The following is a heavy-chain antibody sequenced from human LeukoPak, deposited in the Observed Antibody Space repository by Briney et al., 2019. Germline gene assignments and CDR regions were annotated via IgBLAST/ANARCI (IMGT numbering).Heavy chain of an antibody. D-gene: IGHD5-12*01. CDR1: RFTFSSYA. CDR3: AKDQLTGSGSIYAEYFQH. J-gene: IGHJ1*01. CDR2: ISSSSSYM. V-gene: IGHV3-21*01. Sequence: GGSLRLSCAASRFTFSSYAMNWVRQAPGKGLEWVSSISSSSSYMYYADSMRGRFTISRDNAKNSLYLQMNSLRAEDTAVYYCAKDQLTGSGSIYAEYFQHWGQGTLVTVSS.